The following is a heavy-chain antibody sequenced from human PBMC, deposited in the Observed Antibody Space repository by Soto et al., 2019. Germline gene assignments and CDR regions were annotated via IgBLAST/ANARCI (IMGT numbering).Heavy chain of an antibody. CDR3: ARVDYDLWSGQHYYFDY. J-gene: IGHJ4*02. D-gene: IGHD3-3*01. CDR1: GYTFTSYC. Sequence: QVQLVQSGAEVKKPGASVKVSCKASGYTFTSYCISWVRLAPGQGLEWMGWISGYNGHTNYAQKLQGRVTMTTDTSTSTAYMELGSLRSDDTAVYYCARVDYDLWSGQHYYFDYWGQGTLVTVSS. CDR2: ISGYNGHT. V-gene: IGHV1-18*01.